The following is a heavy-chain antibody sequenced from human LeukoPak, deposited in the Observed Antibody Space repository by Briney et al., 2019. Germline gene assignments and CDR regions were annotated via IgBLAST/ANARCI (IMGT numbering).Heavy chain of an antibody. V-gene: IGHV3-23*01. J-gene: IGHJ6*03. CDR3: AKAGGDYFYYYYYYYMDV. D-gene: IGHD4-17*01. Sequence: GGSLRLSCAASGFTFSSYGMSWVRQAPGKGLEWVSAISGSGGSTYYADSVKGRFTISRDNSKNTLYLRMNSLRAEDTAVYYCAKAGGDYFYYYYYYYMDVWGKGTTVTISS. CDR2: ISGSGGST. CDR1: GFTFSSYG.